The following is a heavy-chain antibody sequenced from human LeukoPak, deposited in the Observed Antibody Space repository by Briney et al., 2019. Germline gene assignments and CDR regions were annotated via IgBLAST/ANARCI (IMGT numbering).Heavy chain of an antibody. CDR3: ARVLHYYGSGSYSKDSYYYYMDV. CDR1: GFTFSTNS. D-gene: IGHD3-10*01. V-gene: IGHV3-21*01. Sequence: PGGSLRLSCAASGFTFSTNSMKGVRQAPGKGLEWVSSISHTSSHIYYADSVRGRFTISRDNAKNSPYLQMSSLRVEDTAVYYCARVLHYYGSGSYSKDSYYYYMDVWGKGTTVTVSS. CDR2: ISHTSSHI. J-gene: IGHJ6*03.